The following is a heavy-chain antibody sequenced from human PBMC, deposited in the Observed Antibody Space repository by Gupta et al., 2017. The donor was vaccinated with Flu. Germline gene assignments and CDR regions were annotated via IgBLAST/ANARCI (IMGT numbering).Heavy chain of an antibody. D-gene: IGHD6-19*01. J-gene: IGHJ5*01. CDR3: AKDLYTVPGALDS. Sequence: EVQLLGSGGGLIQSGGSLRLSCAASGFAFSDYAMRWVRQAPGKGLQWISGINNSGGSTYYADSVRGRFPVSRDNSENTFYLQMNNLRAEDTAIYYCAKDLYTVPGALDSWGQGTLVTVSS. CDR1: GFAFSDYA. CDR2: INNSGGST. V-gene: IGHV3-23*01.